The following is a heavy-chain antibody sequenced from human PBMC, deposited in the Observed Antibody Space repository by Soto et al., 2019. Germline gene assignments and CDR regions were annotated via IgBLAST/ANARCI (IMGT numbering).Heavy chain of an antibody. V-gene: IGHV4-39*01. CDR2: IYYSGST. D-gene: IGHD6-13*01. Sequence: SETLSLTCTVSGGSISSSSYYWGWIRQPPGKGLEWIGSIYYSGSTYYNPSLKSRVTISVDTSKNQFSLKLSSVTAADTAVYYCARSIAAAGPGVFDYWGQGTLVTVSS. CDR1: GGSISSSSYY. CDR3: ARSIAAAGPGVFDY. J-gene: IGHJ4*02.